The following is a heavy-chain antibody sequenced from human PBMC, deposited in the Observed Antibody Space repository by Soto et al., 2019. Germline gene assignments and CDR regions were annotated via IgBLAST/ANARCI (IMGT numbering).Heavy chain of an antibody. J-gene: IGHJ4*02. V-gene: IGHV1-8*01. CDR2: MNPNSGNT. CDR1: GYTFTSYD. Sequence: GASVKVSCKASGYTFTSYDINWVRQATGQGLEWMGWMNPNSGNTGYAQKFQGRVTMTRNTSISTAYMELSSLRSEDTAVYYCARGLRYCTNGVCYEIFDYWGQGTLVTVPQ. D-gene: IGHD2-8*01. CDR3: ARGLRYCTNGVCYEIFDY.